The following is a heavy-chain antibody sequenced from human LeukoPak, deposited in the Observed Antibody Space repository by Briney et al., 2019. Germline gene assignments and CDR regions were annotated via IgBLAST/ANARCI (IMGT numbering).Heavy chain of an antibody. CDR2: IYHSGST. V-gene: IGHV4-30-2*01. CDR1: GGSISSGGYS. J-gene: IGHJ4*02. D-gene: IGHD3-3*01. Sequence: SQTLSPTCAVSGGSISSGGYSWSWIRQPPGKGLEWIGYIYHSGSTYYNPSLKSRVTISVDRSKNQFSLKLSSVTAADTAVYYCARGLYYDFWSGRKFSPAFDYWGQGTLVTVSS. CDR3: ARGLYYDFWSGRKFSPAFDY.